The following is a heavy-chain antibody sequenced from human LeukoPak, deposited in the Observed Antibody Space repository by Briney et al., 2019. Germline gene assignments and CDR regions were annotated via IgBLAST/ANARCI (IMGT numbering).Heavy chain of an antibody. Sequence: ASVKVSCKASGYTFTSYGISWVRQAPGQGLEWMGWISAYNGNTNYAQKLQGRVTMTTDTSTSTAYMELRSLRSDDTAVYYCARDGMSYDYVWGSYPYVVDYRGQGTLVTVSS. V-gene: IGHV1-18*01. CDR2: ISAYNGNT. CDR3: ARDGMSYDYVWGSYPYVVDY. J-gene: IGHJ4*02. CDR1: GYTFTSYG. D-gene: IGHD3-16*01.